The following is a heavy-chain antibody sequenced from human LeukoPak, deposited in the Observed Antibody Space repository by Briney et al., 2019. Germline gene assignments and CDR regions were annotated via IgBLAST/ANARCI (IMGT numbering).Heavy chain of an antibody. V-gene: IGHV3-7*01. CDR3: ARDWWDSSGYYDY. J-gene: IGHJ4*02. CDR1: GFTFSRYW. Sequence: GGSLRLSCAASGFTFSRYWMTWVRQAPGKGLEWVAHIKEDGSDKYYVDSVKGRFTISRDNAKNSLYLQMNSLRAEDTAVYYCARDWWDSSGYYDYWGQGTLVTVSS. D-gene: IGHD3-22*01. CDR2: IKEDGSDK.